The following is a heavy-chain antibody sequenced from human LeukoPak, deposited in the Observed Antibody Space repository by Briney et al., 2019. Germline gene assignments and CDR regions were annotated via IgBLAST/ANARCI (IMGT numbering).Heavy chain of an antibody. CDR3: ALRYCTSTSCYPYFDY. CDR2: INNDGSST. J-gene: IGHJ4*02. Sequence: GGSLRLSCAASGFTFNSYWMNWVRQAPGKGLVWVSRINNDGSSTNYADSVKGRFTTSRDNAKNTLYLQMNSLRAEDTAVYYCALRYCTSTSCYPYFDYWGQGTVVTVSS. CDR1: GFTFNSYW. D-gene: IGHD2-2*01. V-gene: IGHV3-74*01.